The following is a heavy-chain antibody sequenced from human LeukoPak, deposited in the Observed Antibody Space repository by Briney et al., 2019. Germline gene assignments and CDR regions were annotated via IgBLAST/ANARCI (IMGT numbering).Heavy chain of an antibody. D-gene: IGHD2-2*01. J-gene: IGHJ5*02. V-gene: IGHV1-2*02. CDR3: ARRATVVPAAGLFDP. CDR2: INPNSGGT. Sequence: ASVKVSCKTSGYIFTDYYIHWVRQAPGQGLEWMGWINPNSGGTNYAQKFQGRVTMTRDTSISTDYMELSRLRSDDTAVYYCARRATVVPAAGLFDPWGQGTLVTVSS. CDR1: GYIFTDYY.